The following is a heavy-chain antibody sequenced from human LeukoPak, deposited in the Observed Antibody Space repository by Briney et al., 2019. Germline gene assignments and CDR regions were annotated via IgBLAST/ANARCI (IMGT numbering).Heavy chain of an antibody. V-gene: IGHV4-39*01. J-gene: IGHJ4*02. Sequence: SETLSLTCTVSGGSISSSSHYWGWIRQPPGKGLEWIGSIHYSRSTYYNPSLKSRLTISVDTSKNQFSLKLSSVTAEDTAVYYCARQYCGGGDCLGENFDFWGQGTLVTVSS. D-gene: IGHD2-21*02. CDR1: GGSISSSSHY. CDR3: ARQYCGGGDCLGENFDF. CDR2: IHYSRST.